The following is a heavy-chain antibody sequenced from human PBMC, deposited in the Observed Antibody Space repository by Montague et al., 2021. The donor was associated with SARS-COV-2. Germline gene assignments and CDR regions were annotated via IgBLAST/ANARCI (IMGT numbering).Heavy chain of an antibody. CDR1: GGSISSYY. J-gene: IGHJ3*02. V-gene: IGHV4-59*01. CDR2: ICYSGST. Sequence: SETLSPTCTVSGGSISSYYWSWIRQPPGKGLEWIGYICYSGSTNXXPSLKSRVTISVDTSKNQFSLKLSSVTAADTAVYYCARGIPRPMRWLLVVDDAFDIWGQGTMVTVSS. D-gene: IGHD3-22*01. CDR3: ARGIPRPMRWLLVVDDAFDI.